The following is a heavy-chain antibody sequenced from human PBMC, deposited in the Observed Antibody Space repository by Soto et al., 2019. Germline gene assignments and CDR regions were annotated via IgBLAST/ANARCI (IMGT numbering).Heavy chain of an antibody. CDR3: ARDRYCSSTSCYGWFDP. Sequence: QVQLQESGPGLVKPSGTLSLTCAVSSGSISSSNWWSWVRQPPGKGLEWIGEIYHSGSTNYNPSLKSRVTISVDKSKHQFSLKLSSVTAADTAVYYCARDRYCSSTSCYGWFDPWGQGTLVTVSS. J-gene: IGHJ5*02. V-gene: IGHV4-4*02. D-gene: IGHD2-2*01. CDR2: IYHSGST. CDR1: SGSISSSNW.